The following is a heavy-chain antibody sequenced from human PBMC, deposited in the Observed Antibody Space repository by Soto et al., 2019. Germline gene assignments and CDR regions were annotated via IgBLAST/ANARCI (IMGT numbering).Heavy chain of an antibody. V-gene: IGHV4-59*01. CDR3: ARDLWGYCGTDCYPLDV. D-gene: IGHD2-21*02. Sequence: SETLSLTCTVSGGSISGYYWSWIRQPPGKGLEWIGYMYKTGRTVYNPSLKSRVTISVDTSKNQFSLKLKSVTAADTAVYYCARDLWGYCGTDCYPLDVWGQGTTVTVSS. J-gene: IGHJ6*02. CDR2: MYKTGRT. CDR1: GGSISGYY.